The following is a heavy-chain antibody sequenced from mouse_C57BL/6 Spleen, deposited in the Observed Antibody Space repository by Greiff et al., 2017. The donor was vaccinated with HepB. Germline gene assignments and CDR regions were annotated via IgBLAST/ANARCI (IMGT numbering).Heavy chain of an antibody. V-gene: IGHV3-6*01. D-gene: IGHD2-12*01. CDR3: ARGGYYSYFDY. CDR1: GYSITSGYY. Sequence: EVHLVESGPGLVKPSQSLSLTCSVTGYSITSGYYWNWIRQFPGNKLEWMGYISYDGSNNYNPSLKNRISITRDTSKNQFFLKLNSVTTEDTATYYCARGGYYSYFDYWGQGTTLTVSS. J-gene: IGHJ2*01. CDR2: ISYDGSN.